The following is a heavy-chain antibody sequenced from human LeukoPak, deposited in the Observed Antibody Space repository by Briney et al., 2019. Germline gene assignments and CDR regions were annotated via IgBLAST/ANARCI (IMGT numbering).Heavy chain of an antibody. D-gene: IGHD2-15*01. Sequence: PSETLSLTCAVYGGSFSGYYWSWIRQPPGKGLEWIGEINHSGSTNYNPSLKSRVTISVDTSKNQFSLKLSSVTAADTAVYYCARDQVYCSGGSCYNWFDPWGQGTLVTVSS. CDR3: ARDQVYCSGGSCYNWFDP. V-gene: IGHV4-34*01. J-gene: IGHJ5*02. CDR2: INHSGST. CDR1: GGSFSGYY.